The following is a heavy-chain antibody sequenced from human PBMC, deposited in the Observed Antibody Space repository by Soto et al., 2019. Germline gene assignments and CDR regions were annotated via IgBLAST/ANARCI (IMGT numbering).Heavy chain of an antibody. J-gene: IGHJ4*02. D-gene: IGHD6-13*01. CDR2: IYYSGST. V-gene: IGHV4-31*03. Sequence: QVQLQESGPGLVKPSQTLSLTCTVSGGSISSGGYYWSWIRQHPGKGLEWIGYIYYSGSTYYNPSLKSRVTRTVDTSKNQFSLKLSSVTAADTAVYYCARVESSWYYFDYWGQGTLVTVSS. CDR1: GGSISSGGYY. CDR3: ARVESSWYYFDY.